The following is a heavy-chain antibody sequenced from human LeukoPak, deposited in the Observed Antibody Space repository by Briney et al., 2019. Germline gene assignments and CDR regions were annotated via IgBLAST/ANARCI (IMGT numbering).Heavy chain of an antibody. CDR1: GYTFTGYY. V-gene: IGHV1-2*02. CDR2: INPKSGDT. CDR3: ARDDYGGNEDWFDP. D-gene: IGHD4-23*01. J-gene: IGHJ5*02. Sequence: ASVKVSFKASGYTFTGYYMHWVRQAPGQGLQWTGLINPKSGDTNYAQKFQGRVTMTRDTSISTAYMELSRLKSDDTAVYYCARDDYGGNEDWFDPWGQGTLVTVSS.